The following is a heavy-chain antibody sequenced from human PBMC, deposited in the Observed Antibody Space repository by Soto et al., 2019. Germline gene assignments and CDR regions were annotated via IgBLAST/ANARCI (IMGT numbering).Heavy chain of an antibody. CDR2: INPSGGST. CDR3: ARGGGYAYWSLDY. CDR1: GYTFTSYY. Sequence: QVQLVQSGAEVKKPGASVKVSCKASGYTFTSYYMHWVRQAPGQGLEWMGIINPSGGSTTYAQKSHGSVTINSDSSTRAGYTELSSLRSDDTAVYYCARGGGYAYWSLDYWGQGTLVTVSS. V-gene: IGHV1-46*01. D-gene: IGHD5-18*01. J-gene: IGHJ4*02.